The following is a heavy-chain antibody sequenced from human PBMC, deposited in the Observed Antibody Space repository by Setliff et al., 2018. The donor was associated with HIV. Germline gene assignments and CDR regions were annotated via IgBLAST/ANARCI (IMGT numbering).Heavy chain of an antibody. CDR1: GDSITRGSYY. V-gene: IGHV4-61*09. Sequence: SETLSLTCTVSGDSITRGSYYWSWIRQPAGKGLEWIGHIYTSGKTHYSPSLKSRITISADTSKNQFSLKLSSVTAADTAVYYCARPRYTYGTPPAFDIWGRGTVVTVSS. CDR3: ARPRYTYGTPPAFDI. D-gene: IGHD5-18*01. J-gene: IGHJ3*02. CDR2: IYTSGKT.